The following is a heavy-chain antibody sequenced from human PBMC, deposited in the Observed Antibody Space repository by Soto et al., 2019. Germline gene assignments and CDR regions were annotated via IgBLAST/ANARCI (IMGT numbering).Heavy chain of an antibody. CDR2: ISGSGGST. V-gene: IGHV3-23*01. CDR1: GFTFSSYA. J-gene: IGHJ4*02. Sequence: EVQLLESGGGLVQPGGSLRLSCAASGFTFSSYAMSWVRQAPGTGLEWVSAISGSGGSTYYAVSVKGRFTISRDNPKKTLYLQMNSLRAEDTAVYYCAKHQLRYFACLFYFDYWGQGTLVTVSS. CDR3: AKHQLRYFACLFYFDY. D-gene: IGHD3-9*01.